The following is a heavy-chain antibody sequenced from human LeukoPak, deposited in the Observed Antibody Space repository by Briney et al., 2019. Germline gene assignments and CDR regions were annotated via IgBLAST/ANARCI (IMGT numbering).Heavy chain of an antibody. J-gene: IGHJ4*02. CDR1: GYTFTSYG. Sequence: GASVKVSCKASGYTFTSYGISWVRQAPGQGLEWMGWISAYNGNTNYAQKLQGRVTMTTDTSTSTAYMELRSLRSDDTAVYYCARATGYCTNGVCYTVGYLSYWGQGTLVTVSS. D-gene: IGHD2-8*01. V-gene: IGHV1-18*01. CDR2: ISAYNGNT. CDR3: ARATGYCTNGVCYTVGYLSY.